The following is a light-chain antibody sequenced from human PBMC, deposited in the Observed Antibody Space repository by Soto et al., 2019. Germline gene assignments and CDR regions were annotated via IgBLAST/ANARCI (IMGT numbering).Light chain of an antibody. Sequence: QSVLTQPPSVSGAPGQTVTISCTGGSSNIRAGYDVHWYQQLPGTAPKLLISDNNNRPSGVPDRFSGSKSGTSASLAITGLQAEDEADYYCQSYDRRLSGSVVFGGGTKLTVL. CDR3: QSYDRRLSGSVV. V-gene: IGLV1-40*01. CDR1: SSNIRAGYD. CDR2: DNN. J-gene: IGLJ2*01.